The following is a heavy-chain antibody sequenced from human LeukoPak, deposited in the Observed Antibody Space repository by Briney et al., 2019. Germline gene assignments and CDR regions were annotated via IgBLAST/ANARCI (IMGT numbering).Heavy chain of an antibody. Sequence: GGSLRLSCAGSGFTFRTYAMYWVRQAPGKGLEWVAVISYDGSNKYYADSVKGRFTISRDNSKNTLYLQMNSLRAEDTAVYYCARSRLGRAAAGKKYYYYGMDVWGQGTTVTVSS. D-gene: IGHD6-13*01. V-gene: IGHV3-30*04. J-gene: IGHJ6*02. CDR1: GFTFRTYA. CDR2: ISYDGSNK. CDR3: ARSRLGRAAAGKKYYYYGMDV.